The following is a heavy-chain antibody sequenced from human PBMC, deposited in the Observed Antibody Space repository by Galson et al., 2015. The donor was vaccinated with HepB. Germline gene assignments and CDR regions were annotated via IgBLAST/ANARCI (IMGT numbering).Heavy chain of an antibody. Sequence: SLRLSCAASGFSFSQYGMHWVRQAPGKGLEWVALIWFDGSKRLYADSVAGRFTISRDDAKNTLFLEMTSLRVEDTAMYYCSRDRDTATLDYGANRGGDNFDYWGQGTLVTVAS. CDR2: IWFDGSKR. CDR3: SRDRDTATLDYGANRGGDNFDY. CDR1: GFSFSQYG. V-gene: IGHV3-33*01. J-gene: IGHJ4*02. D-gene: IGHD4/OR15-4a*01.